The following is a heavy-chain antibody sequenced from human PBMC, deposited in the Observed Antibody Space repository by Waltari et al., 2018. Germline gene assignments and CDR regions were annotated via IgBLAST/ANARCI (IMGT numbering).Heavy chain of an antibody. D-gene: IGHD3-10*01. V-gene: IGHV4-38-2*02. J-gene: IGHJ5*02. CDR2: IFHRGST. CDR1: GYSTRSTYY. CDR3: ATDPSYYGSGTYWAGWFDP. Sequence: QVQLQESGPGLVKPSETLSLTCTVPGYSTRSTYYWGWIRQSPGKGMEWIGSIFHRGSTYYNPSLKSRVTISVDTSKNQFSLKLSSVTAADTAVYYCATDPSYYGSGTYWAGWFDPWGQGTLVTVSS.